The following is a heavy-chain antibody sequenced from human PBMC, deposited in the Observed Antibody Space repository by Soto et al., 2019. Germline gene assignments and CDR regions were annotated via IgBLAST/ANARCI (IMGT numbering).Heavy chain of an antibody. CDR3: ARVPDDSSAWSNAFDI. V-gene: IGHV3-21*01. J-gene: IGHJ3*02. CDR1: GFTFSSYS. D-gene: IGHD6-19*01. Sequence: EVQLVESGGGLVKPGGSLRLSCAASGFTFSSYSMNWVRQAPGKGLEWVSSISSSSSYIYYADSVKGRFTISRDNAKNSLYLQMNSLRAEDTAVYYCARVPDDSSAWSNAFDIWGQGTMVTVSS. CDR2: ISSSSSYI.